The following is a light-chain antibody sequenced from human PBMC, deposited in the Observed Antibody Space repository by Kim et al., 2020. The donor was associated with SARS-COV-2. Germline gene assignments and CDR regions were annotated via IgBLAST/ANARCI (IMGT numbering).Light chain of an antibody. CDR1: SGSIASNY. Sequence: GRTVTISCTRNSGSIASNYVQWYQQRPGSAANIVSYENKYRPSGVPERFSGSIDSSSNSASLTISGLKTEDEGDYCCQSDDRSSKVFGGGTQLTVL. V-gene: IGLV6-57*03. CDR3: QSDDRSSKV. CDR2: ENK. J-gene: IGLJ3*02.